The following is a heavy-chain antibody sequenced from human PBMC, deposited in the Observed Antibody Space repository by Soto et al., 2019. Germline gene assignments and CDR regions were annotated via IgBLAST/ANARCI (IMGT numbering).Heavy chain of an antibody. CDR3: ARGDVRVVPAALIDY. CDR2: IWYDGSNK. CDR1: GFTFSSYG. V-gene: IGHV3-33*01. D-gene: IGHD2-2*01. J-gene: IGHJ4*02. Sequence: QVQLVESGGGVVQPGRSLRLSCAASGFTFSSYGMHWVRQAPGKGLEWVAVIWYDGSNKYYADSVKGRFTISRDNSKNTLYLQMNSLRAEDTAVYYCARGDVRVVPAALIDYWGQGTLVTVSS.